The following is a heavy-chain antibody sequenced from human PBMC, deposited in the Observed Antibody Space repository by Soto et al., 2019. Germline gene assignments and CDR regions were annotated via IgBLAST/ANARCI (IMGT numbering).Heavy chain of an antibody. D-gene: IGHD3-10*01. CDR2: ISSSGSTI. J-gene: IGHJ4*02. V-gene: IGHV3-11*01. Sequence: GGSLRLSCAASGFTFSDYYMSWIRQAPGKGLEWVSYISSSGSTIYYADSVKGRFTISRDNAKNSLYLQMNSLRAEDTAVYYCVRDGSGSYYNPPFDYWGQGTLVTVSS. CDR3: VRDGSGSYYNPPFDY. CDR1: GFTFSDYY.